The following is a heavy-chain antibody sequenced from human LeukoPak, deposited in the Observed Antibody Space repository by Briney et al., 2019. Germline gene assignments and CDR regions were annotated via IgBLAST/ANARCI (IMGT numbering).Heavy chain of an antibody. CDR3: ARGVRGIVDY. Sequence: PSETLSLTCAVYGGSFSGYYWSWIRQPPGKGLEWIGEINHSGSTNYNPSLKSRVTISVDTSKNQFSLELSSVTAADTAVYYCARGVRGIVDYWGQGTLVTVSS. V-gene: IGHV4-34*01. J-gene: IGHJ4*02. CDR1: GGSFSGYY. D-gene: IGHD3-10*02. CDR2: INHSGST.